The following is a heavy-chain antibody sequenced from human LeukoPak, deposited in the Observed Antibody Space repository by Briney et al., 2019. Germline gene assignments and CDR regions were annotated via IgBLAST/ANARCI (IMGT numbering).Heavy chain of an antibody. CDR1: GGTFSSYA. D-gene: IGHD4-17*01. V-gene: IGHV1-69*13. Sequence: SVKVSCKASGGTFSSYAISWVRQAPGQGLEWMGGIIPIFGTANYAQKFQGRVTITADESTSTAYMELSSLRSEDTAVYYCARDYGDYESAPRKTNWFDPWGQGTLVTVSS. CDR3: ARDYGDYESAPRKTNWFDP. CDR2: IIPIFGTA. J-gene: IGHJ5*02.